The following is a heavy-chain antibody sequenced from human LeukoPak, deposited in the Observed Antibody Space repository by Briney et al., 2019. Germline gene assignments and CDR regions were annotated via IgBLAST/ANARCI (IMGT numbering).Heavy chain of an antibody. CDR1: GGSFSGYY. CDR3: ARRDSTTVTSNWFDP. CDR2: MYYRGSS. D-gene: IGHD4-17*01. J-gene: IGHJ5*02. Sequence: PSETLSLTCAVYGGSFSGYYWSWIRQPPGKGLEWIGYMYYRGSSYYNPSLKSRVTIEIDGSKNQLSLKLRFVTAADTAVYYCARRDSTTVTSNWFDPWGQGTLVTVSS. V-gene: IGHV4-30-2*01.